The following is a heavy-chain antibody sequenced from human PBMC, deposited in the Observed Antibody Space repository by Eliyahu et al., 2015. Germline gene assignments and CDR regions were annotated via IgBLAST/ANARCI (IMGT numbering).Heavy chain of an antibody. Sequence: QVTLRESGPALVTPTQTLTLTCTXSGFXLXTSGMCVSWIRQSPGKALEWLALIDWDDXKNYNTSLKTRLTISKDTSKNQVVLIMTDMDPVDTATYYCARAQYGSGSYYSDYWGQGTLVTVSS. CDR3: ARAQYGSGSYYSDY. J-gene: IGHJ4*02. CDR1: GFXLXTSGMC. CDR2: IDWDDXK. D-gene: IGHD3-10*01. V-gene: IGHV2-70*01.